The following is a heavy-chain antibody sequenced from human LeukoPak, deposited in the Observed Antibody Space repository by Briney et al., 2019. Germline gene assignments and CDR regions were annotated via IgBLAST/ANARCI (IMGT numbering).Heavy chain of an antibody. CDR1: GFTFSGSA. J-gene: IGHJ4*02. D-gene: IGHD1-14*01. Sequence: GGSLRLSCAASGFTFSGSAMHWVRQAPGKGLEWVSAISSSDANTYYADPVKGRFTISRDNSKNTLYLQMNSLRAEDTALYYCAIREPIGYWGQGTLVTVSS. V-gene: IGHV3-23*01. CDR2: ISSSDANT. CDR3: AIREPIGY.